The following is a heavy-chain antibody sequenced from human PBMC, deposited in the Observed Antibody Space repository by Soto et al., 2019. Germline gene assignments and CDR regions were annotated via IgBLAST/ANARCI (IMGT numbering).Heavy chain of an antibody. CDR1: GGSFSGYY. J-gene: IGHJ3*02. Sequence: QVQLQQWGAGLLKPSETLSLTCAVYGGSFSGYYWSWIRQPPGKGLEWIGEINHSGSTNYNPSLKSRVTISVATSKNQFSLKLSSVTAADTAVYYCAREIVVAQFHDAFDIWGQGTMVTVSS. V-gene: IGHV4-34*01. CDR3: AREIVVAQFHDAFDI. D-gene: IGHD3-22*01. CDR2: INHSGST.